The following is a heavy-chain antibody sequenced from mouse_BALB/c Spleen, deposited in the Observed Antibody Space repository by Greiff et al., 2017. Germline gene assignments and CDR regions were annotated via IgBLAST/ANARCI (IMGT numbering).Heavy chain of an antibody. V-gene: IGHV5-6-5*01. J-gene: IGHJ4*01. CDR3: ARNRYDAAMDY. Sequence: EVNVVESGGGLVKPGGSLKLSCAASGFTFSSYAMSWVRQTPEKRLEWVASISSGGSTYYPDSVKGRFTISRDNARNILYLQMSSLRSEDTAMYYCARNRYDAAMDYWGQGTSVTVSS. CDR1: GFTFSSYA. D-gene: IGHD2-14*01. CDR2: ISSGGST.